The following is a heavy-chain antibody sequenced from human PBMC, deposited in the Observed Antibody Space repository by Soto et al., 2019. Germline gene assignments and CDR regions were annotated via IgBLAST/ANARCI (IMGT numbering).Heavy chain of an antibody. V-gene: IGHV1-18*01. CDR3: ARDPRPDYDYIWGSYRYKAGIDY. J-gene: IGHJ4*02. CDR2: ISAYNGNT. D-gene: IGHD3-16*02. Sequence: ASVKVSCKASGYTFTSYGISWVRQAPGQGLEWMGWISAYNGNTNYAQKLQGRVTMTTDTSTSTAYMELRSLRSDDTAVYYCARDPRPDYDYIWGSYRYKAGIDYWGQGTLVTVSS. CDR1: GYTFTSYG.